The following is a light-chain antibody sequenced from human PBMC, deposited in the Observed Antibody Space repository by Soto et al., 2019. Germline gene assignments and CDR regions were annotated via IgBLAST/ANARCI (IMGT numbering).Light chain of an antibody. Sequence: DIQMTQSPSSVSASVGDRVTITCRASQGLGVWLGWYQQKPGKAPQLLIFGSSGLQTGVPSRFSGSGSGTAFTLTFSTLQPEDFATYYCQQAYSFPLNFGGGTKVEIK. CDR1: QGLGVW. J-gene: IGKJ4*01. V-gene: IGKV1-12*01. CDR3: QQAYSFPLN. CDR2: GSS.